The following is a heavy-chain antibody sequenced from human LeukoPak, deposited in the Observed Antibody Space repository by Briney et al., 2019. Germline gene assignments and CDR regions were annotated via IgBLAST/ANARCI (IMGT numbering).Heavy chain of an antibody. CDR3: AKVGGLNDY. Sequence: GGSLRLSCAASGFTFSSYGMHWVRQAPGKGLEWVAVISYDGSNKYYADSVRGRFTISRDNSKNTLYLQMNSLRAEDTAVYYCAKVGGLNDYWGQGTLVTVSS. D-gene: IGHD3-16*01. CDR1: GFTFSSYG. J-gene: IGHJ4*02. V-gene: IGHV3-30*18. CDR2: ISYDGSNK.